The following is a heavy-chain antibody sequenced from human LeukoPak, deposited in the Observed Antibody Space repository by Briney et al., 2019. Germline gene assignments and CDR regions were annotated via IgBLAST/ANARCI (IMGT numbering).Heavy chain of an antibody. CDR1: GGSISSSSYS. V-gene: IGHV4-39*01. CDR3: ARHEGSSSRNFDY. Sequence: SETLSLTCTVSGGSISSSSYSWGWIRQPPGKGLEWIGSIYYSGSTYYNPSLKSRVTISVDTSKNQFSLKLSSVTAADTAVYYCARHEGSSSRNFDYWGQGTLVTVSS. D-gene: IGHD6-6*01. J-gene: IGHJ4*02. CDR2: IYYSGST.